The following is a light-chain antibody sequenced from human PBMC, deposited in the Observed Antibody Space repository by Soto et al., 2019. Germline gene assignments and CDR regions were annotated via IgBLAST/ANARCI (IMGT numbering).Light chain of an antibody. J-gene: IGLJ2*01. V-gene: IGLV2-14*01. CDR3: SSYSSSNTFV. CDR1: SSDIGAYNY. CDR2: EVS. Sequence: QSALTQPASVSGSPGQSITISCTGTSSDIGAYNYVSWYQQHPGKAPKLMIFEVSDRPSEVSNRFSGSKSGNTASLTISGIQAEDEADYYCSSYSSSNTFVFGGGTKLTVL.